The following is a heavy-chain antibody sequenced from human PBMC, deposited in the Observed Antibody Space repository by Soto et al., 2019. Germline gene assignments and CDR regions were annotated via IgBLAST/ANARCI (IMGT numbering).Heavy chain of an antibody. CDR3: ARSWYYYNKPYDFWSAQPLYMDV. V-gene: IGHV1-3*01. J-gene: IGHJ6*03. Sequence: GASVKVSCKASGYTFTSYAMHWVRQAPGQRLEWMGWINAGNGNTKYSQKFQGRVTITRDTSASTAYMELSSLRSEDTAVYYCARSWYYYNKPYDFWSAQPLYMDVWGKGTTVTVSS. CDR2: INAGNGNT. D-gene: IGHD3-3*01. CDR1: GYTFTSYA.